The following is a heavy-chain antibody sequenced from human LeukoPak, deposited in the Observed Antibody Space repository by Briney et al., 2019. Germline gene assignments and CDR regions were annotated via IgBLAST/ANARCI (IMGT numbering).Heavy chain of an antibody. D-gene: IGHD1-26*01. CDR1: GYTFTGYY. CDR2: INPNSGGT. CDR3: ARVGVGATTPSDV. J-gene: IGHJ4*02. Sequence: ASVKVSCQASGYTFTGYYMHWVRQAPGQGLEWMGWINPNSGGTNYAQKFQGRVTMTRDTSISTAYMELSRLRSDDTAVYYCARVGVGATTPSDVWGQGTLVTASS. V-gene: IGHV1-2*02.